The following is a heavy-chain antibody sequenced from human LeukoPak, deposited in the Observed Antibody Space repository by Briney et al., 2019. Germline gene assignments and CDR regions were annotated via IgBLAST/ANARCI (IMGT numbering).Heavy chain of an antibody. J-gene: IGHJ4*02. CDR3: AKGGSSSILRYFDY. V-gene: IGHV3-9*03. CDR1: GFTFDDYA. Sequence: GGSLRLSYAASGFTFDDYAMHWVRQAPGKGLEWVSGISWNSGSIGYADSVKGRFTISRDNAKNSLYLQMNSLRAEDMALYYCAKGGSSSILRYFDYWGQGTLVTVSS. D-gene: IGHD2-15*01. CDR2: ISWNSGSI.